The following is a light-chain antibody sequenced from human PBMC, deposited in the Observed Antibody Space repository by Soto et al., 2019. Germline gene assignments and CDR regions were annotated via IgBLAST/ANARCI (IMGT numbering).Light chain of an antibody. CDR2: EVT. CDR1: TNTVGGYNF. V-gene: IGLV2-8*01. CDR3: SSYAGNDNLL. Sequence: QSALTQPPSASGSPGQSVTISCTGSTNTVGGYNFVSWYQQHPDKAPRLMIFEVTKRPSGVPDRFSGSKSGNTASLTVSGLQPEDEAYYYCSSYAGNDNLLFGGGTKVTVL. J-gene: IGLJ3*02.